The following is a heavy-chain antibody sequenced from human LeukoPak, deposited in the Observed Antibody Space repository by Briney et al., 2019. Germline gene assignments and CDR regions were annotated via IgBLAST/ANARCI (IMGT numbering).Heavy chain of an antibody. CDR2: ITSSSSYI. V-gene: IGHV3-21*04. J-gene: IGHJ6*03. CDR3: AKGLRTGVGPYMGYHYYMDV. D-gene: IGHD3-16*01. Sequence: GGSLRLSCAASGFAFSTYNMNWVRQAPGKGLEWVSSITSSSSYIYYADSLKGRFTISRDNAKNSLYLQMNSLRDEDTGVYYCAKGLRTGVGPYMGYHYYMDVWGKGATVTVSS. CDR1: GFAFSTYN.